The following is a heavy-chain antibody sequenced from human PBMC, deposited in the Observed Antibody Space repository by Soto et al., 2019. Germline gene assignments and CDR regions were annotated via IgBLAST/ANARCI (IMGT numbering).Heavy chain of an antibody. CDR2: IYYSGST. CDR1: GGSISSYY. V-gene: IGHV4-59*01. J-gene: IGHJ4*02. CDR3: ARVYHLGMTIDY. Sequence: PSETLSLTCTVSGGSISSYYWSWIRQPPGKGLEWIGYIYYSGSTNYNPSLKSRVTISVDTSKNQFSLKLSSVTAADTAVYYCARVYHLGMTIDYWGQGTLVTVSS. D-gene: IGHD3-16*02.